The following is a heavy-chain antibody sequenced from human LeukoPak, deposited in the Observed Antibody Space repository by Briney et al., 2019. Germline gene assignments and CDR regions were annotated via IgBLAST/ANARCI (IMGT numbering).Heavy chain of an antibody. Sequence: SVKVSCKASGGTFSSYAISRVRQAPGQGLEWMGGIIPIFGTANYAQKFQGRVTITADESTSTAYMELSSLRSEDTAVYYCAREGAIFGVVKSFDYWGQGTLVTVSS. CDR3: AREGAIFGVVKSFDY. J-gene: IGHJ4*02. CDR1: GGTFSSYA. CDR2: IIPIFGTA. D-gene: IGHD3-3*01. V-gene: IGHV1-69*13.